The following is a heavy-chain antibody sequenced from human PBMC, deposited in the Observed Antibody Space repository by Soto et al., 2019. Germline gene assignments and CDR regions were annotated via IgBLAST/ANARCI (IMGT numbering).Heavy chain of an antibody. V-gene: IGHV3-33*01. CDR2: IWYDGSNK. CDR1: GFTFSSYG. J-gene: IGHJ6*02. Sequence: GRSLRLSCAASGFTFSSYGMHWVRQAPGKGLEWVAVIWYDGSNKYYADSVKGRFTISRDNSKNTLYLQMNSLRAEDTAVYYCARPKSLDEPIGMDVWGQGTTVTVSS. CDR3: ARPKSLDEPIGMDV.